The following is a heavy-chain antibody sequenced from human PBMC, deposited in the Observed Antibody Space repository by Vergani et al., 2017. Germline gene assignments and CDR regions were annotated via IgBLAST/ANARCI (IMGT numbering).Heavy chain of an antibody. Sequence: QVKLQESGPGLVKPSETLSLTCTVSGASVNSYYWSWIRQPPGKGLEWMGYVSFRGDTLYDPSVKGRMTISLNTSSNQFSLHLTSVTAADTAVYYCARGGGFSVYDFVYWGQGTLVTVSS. CDR2: VSFRGDT. CDR1: GASVNSYY. CDR3: ARGGGFSVYDFVY. V-gene: IGHV4-59*02. J-gene: IGHJ4*02. D-gene: IGHD5/OR15-5a*01.